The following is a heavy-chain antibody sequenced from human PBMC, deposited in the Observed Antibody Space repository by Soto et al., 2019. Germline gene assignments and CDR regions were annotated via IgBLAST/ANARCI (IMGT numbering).Heavy chain of an antibody. Sequence: GESLKISCTGSGYNFASYWISWVRQMPGKGLEWMGRIDPTDSYTNYSPSFQGHVTISADKSITTAYLQWGSLKASDTAVYYCARDSSDDGRSAYYYRFDPWGQGTLVTVSS. CDR1: GYNFASYW. J-gene: IGHJ5*02. CDR2: IDPTDSYT. V-gene: IGHV5-10-1*01. D-gene: IGHD3-10*01. CDR3: ARDSSDDGRSAYYYRFDP.